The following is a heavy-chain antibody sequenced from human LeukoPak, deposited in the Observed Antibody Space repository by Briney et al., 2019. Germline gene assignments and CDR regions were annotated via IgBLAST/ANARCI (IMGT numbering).Heavy chain of an antibody. V-gene: IGHV3-23*01. CDR1: GFTFSSYA. Sequence: GGSLRLSCAASGFTFSSYAMSWVRQAPGKGLEWVSAISGSGGSTYYADSVKGRFTISRDNSKNTLYLQMNSLRAEDTAVYYCAKACSSRSRVVPPLYFQHWGQGTLVTVSS. D-gene: IGHD2-2*01. CDR3: AKACSSRSRVVPPLYFQH. CDR2: ISGSGGST. J-gene: IGHJ1*01.